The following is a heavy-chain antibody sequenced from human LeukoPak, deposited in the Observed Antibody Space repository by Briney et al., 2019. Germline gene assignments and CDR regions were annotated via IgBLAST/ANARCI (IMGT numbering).Heavy chain of an antibody. CDR1: GGSFSGYY. CDR2: INHSGST. J-gene: IGHJ1*01. CDR3: AEEGSRLNEYFQY. D-gene: IGHD6-13*01. Sequence: PSETLSLTCAVYGGSFSGYYWSWIRQPPGKGLEWIGEINHSGSTNYNPSLKSRVTISVDTSKKQFSLKLTSVTAADTAVYYCAEEGSRLNEYFQYWGQGTLVTVSS. V-gene: IGHV4-34*01.